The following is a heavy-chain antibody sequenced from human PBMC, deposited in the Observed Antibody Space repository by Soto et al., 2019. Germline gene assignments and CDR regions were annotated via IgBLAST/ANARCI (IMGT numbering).Heavy chain of an antibody. D-gene: IGHD3-22*01. CDR2: MNPNSGNT. CDR1: GYTFTSYD. J-gene: IGHJ5*02. Sequence: ASVQVSCKASGYTFTSYDINWVRQATGQGLEWMGWMNPNSGNTGYAQKFQGRVTMTRNTSISTAYMELSSLRAEDTAVYYCARYSGNYDSSGYPFGPDDKKNWFDPWGQGTLVTVSS. CDR3: ARYSGNYDSSGYPFGPDDKKNWFDP. V-gene: IGHV1-8*01.